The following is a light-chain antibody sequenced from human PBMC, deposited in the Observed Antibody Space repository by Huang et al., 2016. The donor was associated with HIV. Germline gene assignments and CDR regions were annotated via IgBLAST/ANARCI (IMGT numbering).Light chain of an antibody. V-gene: IGKV3-15*01. CDR3: QQYNSWPPLFT. J-gene: IGKJ3*01. CDR1: QSVSTN. Sequence: EVLLTQSPATLSVSPGERATLSCRASQSVSTNLDWYQQKPGQAPRLLIYGASTRATGVPARFSGSGSGTEFTLTISSLQSEDSVVYYCQQYNSWPPLFTFGPGTKVDIK. CDR2: GAS.